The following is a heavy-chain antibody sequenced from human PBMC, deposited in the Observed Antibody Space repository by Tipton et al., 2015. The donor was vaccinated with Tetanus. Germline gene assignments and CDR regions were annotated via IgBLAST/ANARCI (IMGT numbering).Heavy chain of an antibody. V-gene: IGHV4-34*01. CDR1: GGSFSGYY. J-gene: IGHJ6*02. CDR3: ARERNVGVSVRDGMDV. D-gene: IGHD3-10*01. CDR2: INHSGGT. Sequence: TLSLTCAVKGGSFSGYYWTWIRQAPGKGLEWIGQINHSGGTSYSSSLKSRVTISLDTPKNLFSLRLRSVTAADTAVYFCARERNVGVSVRDGMDVWGQGTTVTVSS.